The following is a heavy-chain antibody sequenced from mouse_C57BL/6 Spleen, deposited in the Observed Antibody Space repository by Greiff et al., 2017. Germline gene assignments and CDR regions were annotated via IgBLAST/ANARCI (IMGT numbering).Heavy chain of an antibody. CDR2: ISDGGSYT. V-gene: IGHV5-4*03. Sequence: EVKLVESGGGLVKPGGSLKLSCAASGFTFSSYAMSWVRQTPEKRLEWVATISDGGSYTYYPDNVKGRFTISRDNAKNNLYLQMSHLKSEDTAMYYCARGGSSLYYFDYWGQGTTLTVSS. CDR1: GFTFSSYA. CDR3: ARGGSSLYYFDY. D-gene: IGHD1-1*01. J-gene: IGHJ2*01.